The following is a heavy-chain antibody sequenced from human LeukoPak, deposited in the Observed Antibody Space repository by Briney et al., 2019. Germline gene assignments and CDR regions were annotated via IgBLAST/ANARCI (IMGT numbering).Heavy chain of an antibody. D-gene: IGHD2-2*01. V-gene: IGHV5-51*01. CDR3: ARMSDIVVVPAARIEYYYYGMDV. CDR1: GYSFTSYW. CDR2: IYPGYSDT. J-gene: IGHJ6*02. Sequence: GESLKISCKCSGYSFTSYWIGWVRQMPGKGLEWMWIIYPGYSDTRYSPSFQGQVTISADKSISTAYLQWSSLKASDTAMYYCARMSDIVVVPAARIEYYYYGMDVWGQGTTVTVSS.